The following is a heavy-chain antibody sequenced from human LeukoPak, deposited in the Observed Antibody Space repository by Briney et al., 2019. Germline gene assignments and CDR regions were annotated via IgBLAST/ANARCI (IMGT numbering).Heavy chain of an antibody. J-gene: IGHJ4*02. Sequence: AETLSLTCSVSGGSISIYYWSWIRQPPGKGLEWIGYVYNSGSTDYNPSLKSRVTISVDTPKNQFSLKLSSVTAADTAVYYCARGPQFSYLDYWGQGTLVTVSS. V-gene: IGHV4-59*01. CDR1: GGSISIYY. CDR2: VYNSGST. CDR3: ARGPQFSYLDY. D-gene: IGHD5-24*01.